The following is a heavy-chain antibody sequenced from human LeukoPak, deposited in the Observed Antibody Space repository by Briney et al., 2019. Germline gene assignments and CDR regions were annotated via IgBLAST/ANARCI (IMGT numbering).Heavy chain of an antibody. CDR1: GITFSSYG. V-gene: IGHV3-30*02. Sequence: GSLRLSCAASGITFSSYGMHWVRQAPGKGLEWVAFIRYDGSNKYYADSVKGRFTISRDNSKYTLYLQMNSLRAEDTAVYYCAKDGYRNYYGSGSPLSWGQGTLVTVSS. CDR2: IRYDGSNK. D-gene: IGHD3-10*01. CDR3: AKDGYRNYYGSGSPLS. J-gene: IGHJ4*02.